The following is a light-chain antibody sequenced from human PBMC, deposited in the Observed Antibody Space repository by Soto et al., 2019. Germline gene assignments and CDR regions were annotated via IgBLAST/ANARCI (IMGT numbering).Light chain of an antibody. CDR3: SSYTTSNTPVV. Sequence: QSALTQPASLSGSPGQSITISCTGTSRDVGIYNYVSWYQHHPGKAPKLMIYDVSVRPSGVSDRFSGSKSGNTASLTISGLQAEDEADYYCSSYTTSNTPVVFGGGTKLTVL. CDR2: DVS. J-gene: IGLJ2*01. V-gene: IGLV2-14*03. CDR1: SRDVGIYNY.